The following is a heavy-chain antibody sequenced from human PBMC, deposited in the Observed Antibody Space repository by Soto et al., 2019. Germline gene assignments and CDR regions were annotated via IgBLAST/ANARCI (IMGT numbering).Heavy chain of an antibody. D-gene: IGHD5-12*01. V-gene: IGHV3-30*18. Sequence: GGSLRLSCAASGFTFSSYGMHWVRQAPGKGLEWVAVISYDGSNKYYADSVKGRFTISRDNSKNTLYLQMSSLRAEDTAVYYCAKEWLIRGQGTLVTVPQ. CDR1: GFTFSSYG. CDR3: AKEWLI. J-gene: IGHJ4*02. CDR2: ISYDGSNK.